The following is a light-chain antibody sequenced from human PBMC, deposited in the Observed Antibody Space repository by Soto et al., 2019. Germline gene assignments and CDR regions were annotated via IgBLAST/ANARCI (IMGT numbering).Light chain of an antibody. Sequence: EIVMTQSPATLSVSPGERATLSCRASQSVSSNLSLYQQKPCQAPRLLLYGASTRATAIPARFSGSASGTDFSLTISSLQSEDFAVYSCQQSNKWPPITFGQGTRVEIK. CDR1: QSVSSN. V-gene: IGKV3-15*01. J-gene: IGKJ5*01. CDR2: GAS. CDR3: QQSNKWPPIT.